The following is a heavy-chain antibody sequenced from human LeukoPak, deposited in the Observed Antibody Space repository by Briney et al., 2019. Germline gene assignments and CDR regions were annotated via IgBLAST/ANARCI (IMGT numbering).Heavy chain of an antibody. CDR2: ISWNSGSI. D-gene: IGHD6-25*01. CDR1: GFTFSSYG. V-gene: IGHV3-9*01. J-gene: IGHJ5*02. CDR3: AKDTQPLYSSGGLFDP. Sequence: PGGSLRLSCAASGFTFSSYGMHWVRQAPGKGLEWVSGISWNSGSIGYADSVKGRFTISRDNAKNSLYLQMNSLRAEDTALYCCAKDTQPLYSSGGLFDPWGQGSLVTVSS.